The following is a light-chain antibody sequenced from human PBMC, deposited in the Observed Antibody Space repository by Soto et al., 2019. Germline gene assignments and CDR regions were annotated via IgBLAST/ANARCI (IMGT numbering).Light chain of an antibody. CDR3: LLSYSGPWV. V-gene: IGLV7-46*01. CDR1: TGAVTSGRS. J-gene: IGLJ3*02. CDR2: ETT. Sequence: QTVVTQEPSLTVSPGGTVTLTCGSSTGAVTSGRSPYWFQQKPGQGPRPLIYETTNKYSWTPARFSGSLLGGKAALTLSGAQPEDEADYYCLLSYSGPWVFGGGTKVTVL.